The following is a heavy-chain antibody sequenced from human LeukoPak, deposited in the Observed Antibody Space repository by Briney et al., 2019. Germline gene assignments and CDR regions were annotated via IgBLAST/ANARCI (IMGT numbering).Heavy chain of an antibody. V-gene: IGHV4-61*02. CDR1: GGSISSGSYY. Sequence: SQTLSLTCTVSGGSISSGSYYWSWIRQPAGKGLEWIGRIYTSGSTNYNPSLKSRVTISVDTSKNQFSLKLSSVTAADTAVYYCARESSTLYSSADPSYYYYYGMDVWGQGTTVTVSS. CDR3: ARESSTLYSSADPSYYYYYGMDV. J-gene: IGHJ6*02. CDR2: IYTSGST. D-gene: IGHD6-25*01.